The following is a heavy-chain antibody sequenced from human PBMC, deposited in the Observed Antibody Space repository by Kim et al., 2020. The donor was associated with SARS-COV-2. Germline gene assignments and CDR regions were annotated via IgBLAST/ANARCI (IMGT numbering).Heavy chain of an antibody. D-gene: IGHD3-3*01. CDR2: IWYDGSNK. V-gene: IGHV3-33*01. CDR3: ARDPPNYDFWSGSPDY. CDR1: GFTFSSYG. Sequence: GGSLRLSCAASGFTFSSYGMHWVRQAPGKGLEWVAVIWYDGSNKYYADSVKGRFTISRDNSKNTLYLQMNSLRAEDTAVYYCARDPPNYDFWSGSPDYWGQGTLVTVSS. J-gene: IGHJ4*02.